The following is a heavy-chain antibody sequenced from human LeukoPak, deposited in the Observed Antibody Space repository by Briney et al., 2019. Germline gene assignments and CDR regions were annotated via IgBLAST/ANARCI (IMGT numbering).Heavy chain of an antibody. CDR1: GGSISSYY. J-gene: IGHJ6*04. Sequence: SETLSFTCTVSGGSISSYYWSWIRQPPGKGLEWIGYIYYSGSTNYNPSLESRVTISVDTSKNQFSLKLSSVTAADTAVYYCAREGIAAAGTDYYYGMDVWGKGTTVTVSS. V-gene: IGHV4-59*01. D-gene: IGHD6-13*01. CDR3: AREGIAAAGTDYYYGMDV. CDR2: IYYSGST.